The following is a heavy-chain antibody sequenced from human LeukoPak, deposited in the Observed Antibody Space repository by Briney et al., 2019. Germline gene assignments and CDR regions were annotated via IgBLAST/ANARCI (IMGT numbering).Heavy chain of an antibody. J-gene: IGHJ5*01. Sequence: GGSLRLSCVSPGFTFSSYAMSWVRQAPGKGLEWVSSISGSGGTSYYVDSVKGRFTISRDNSKISVDLQMNSLRAEDAAVYYCAKDTAPRLRWFHSWGKGTLVSVSS. CDR1: GFTFSSYA. CDR2: ISGSGGTS. V-gene: IGHV3-23*01. D-gene: IGHD6-6*01. CDR3: AKDTAPRLRWFHS.